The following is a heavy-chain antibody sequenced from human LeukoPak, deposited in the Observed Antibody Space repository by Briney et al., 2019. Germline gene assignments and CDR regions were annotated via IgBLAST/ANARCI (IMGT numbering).Heavy chain of an antibody. CDR3: ARDGGSDQYYFDN. CDR2: ISHSGTT. Sequence: SETLSLTCAVYGGSFSGYYWSWIRQPPGKGLEWIAEISHSGTTHYNPSLKSRVIISVDKSKNQVFLKLNSVTAADTAMYYCARDGGSDQYYFDNWGQGTLVTVSS. CDR1: GGSFSGYY. J-gene: IGHJ4*02. V-gene: IGHV4-34*01. D-gene: IGHD6-19*01.